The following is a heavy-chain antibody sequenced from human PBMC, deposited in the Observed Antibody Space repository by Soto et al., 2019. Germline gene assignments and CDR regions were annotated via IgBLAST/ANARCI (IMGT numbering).Heavy chain of an antibody. CDR2: MNPNSGNT. J-gene: IGHJ4*02. CDR1: GYTFTSYD. V-gene: IGHV1-8*01. CDR3: ARGPYYGSGSYFMTDY. Sequence: GASVKVSCKASGYTFTSYDINWVRQATGQGLEWMGWMNPNSGNTGYAQKFQGRVTMTRNTSISTAYMELSSLRSEDTAVYYCARGPYYGSGSYFMTDYWGQGTQVTVSS. D-gene: IGHD3-10*01.